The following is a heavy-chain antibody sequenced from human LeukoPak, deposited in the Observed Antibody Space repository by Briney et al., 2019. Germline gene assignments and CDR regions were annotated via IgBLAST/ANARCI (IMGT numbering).Heavy chain of an antibody. J-gene: IGHJ4*02. Sequence: SETLSLTCGVHGGSFSDYYWTWIRQPPGRGLEWIGEISHIGNAIYSPSLTSRVTISIDTSHNQFSLKLTSVTAADTALYYRARGVQKSGWYLDSWGQGTLVTVSS. D-gene: IGHD6-19*01. CDR2: ISHIGNA. CDR1: GGSFSDYY. V-gene: IGHV4-34*01. CDR3: ARGVQKSGWYLDS.